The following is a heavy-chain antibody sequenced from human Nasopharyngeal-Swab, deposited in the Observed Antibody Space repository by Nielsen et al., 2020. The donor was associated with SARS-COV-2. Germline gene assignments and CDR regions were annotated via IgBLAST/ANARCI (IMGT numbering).Heavy chain of an antibody. V-gene: IGHV1-18*01. J-gene: IGHJ5*02. CDR2: ISVYNGHT. CDR3: ARDFGRGAMINWLDP. CDR1: GYTFMNYV. Sequence: ASVKVSCKTSGYTFMNYVIVWLRQAPGQGLQWLGWISVYNGHTNYAQHLQGRVTLTTDTSTNTAYMELRNLRFDDTATYYCARDFGRGAMINWLDPWGQGTLVTVSS. D-gene: IGHD3-3*01.